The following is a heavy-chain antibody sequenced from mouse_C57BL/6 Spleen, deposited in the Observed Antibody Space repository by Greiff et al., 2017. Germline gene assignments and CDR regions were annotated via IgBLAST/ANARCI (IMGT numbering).Heavy chain of an antibody. V-gene: IGHV1-85*01. CDR2: IYPSGSST. CDR3: ARDFGSRGYFDV. CDR1: GYTFTSYD. D-gene: IGHD1-1*01. J-gene: IGHJ1*03. Sequence: QVQLKEPGPELVKPGASVKLSCKASGYTFTSYDINWVKQRPGQGLEWIGCIYPSGSSTKYNEKFKGKATLTVDTSSSTAYMELHSLTSEDSAVYFCARDFGSRGYFDVWGTGTTVTVSS.